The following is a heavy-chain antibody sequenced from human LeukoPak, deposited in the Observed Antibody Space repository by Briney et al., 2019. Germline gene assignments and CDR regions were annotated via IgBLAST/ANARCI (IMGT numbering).Heavy chain of an antibody. D-gene: IGHD4-11*01. CDR1: GDTFSSYT. CDR2: IIPIFGTA. CDR3: ARSYRNGNWFDP. Sequence: SVKVSCKASGDTFSSYTITWVRQAPGQGLEWMGGIIPIFGTANYAQKFQGRVTITADESTSTAYMELRSLRSDDTAVYYCARSYRNGNWFDPWGQGTLVTVSS. J-gene: IGHJ5*02. V-gene: IGHV1-69*01.